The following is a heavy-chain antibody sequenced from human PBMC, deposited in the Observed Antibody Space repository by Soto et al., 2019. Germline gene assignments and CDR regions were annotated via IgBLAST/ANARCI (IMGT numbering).Heavy chain of an antibody. Sequence: GGSLGLSCEASGLTLSGFDMHWVRQPTGKGLEWVSSIGTAGDTYYAVSVKGRFTISRDNAKNSLSLQMNSLRAGDMAVYFCAKSQEIGTHFFDSWGQGTQVTVSA. CDR3: AKSQEIGTHFFDS. CDR1: GLTLSGFD. D-gene: IGHD6-13*01. J-gene: IGHJ4*02. CDR2: IGTAGDT. V-gene: IGHV3-13*01.